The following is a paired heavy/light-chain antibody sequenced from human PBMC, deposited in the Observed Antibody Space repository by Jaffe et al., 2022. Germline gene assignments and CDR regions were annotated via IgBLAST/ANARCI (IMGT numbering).Light chain of an antibody. CDR2: EVS. Sequence: QSALTQPASVSGSPGQSITISCTGTSSDVGGYNYVSWYQQHPGKAPKLMIYEVSNRPSGVSNRFSGSKSGNTASLTISGLQAEDEADYYCSSYTSSSSYVFGTGTKVTVL. J-gene: IGLJ1*01. CDR1: SSDVGGYNY. V-gene: IGLV2-14*01. CDR3: SSYTSSSSYV.
Heavy chain of an antibody. D-gene: IGHD2-15*01. Sequence: QLQLQESGPGLVKPSETLSLTCTVSGGSISSSSYYWGWIRQPPGKGLEWIGSIYYSGSTYYNPSLKSRVTISVDTSKNQFSLKLSSVTAADTAVYYCASYCSGGSCPIDAFDIWGQGTMVTVSS. CDR1: GGSISSSSYY. J-gene: IGHJ3*02. V-gene: IGHV4-39*01. CDR2: IYYSGST. CDR3: ASYCSGGSCPIDAFDI.